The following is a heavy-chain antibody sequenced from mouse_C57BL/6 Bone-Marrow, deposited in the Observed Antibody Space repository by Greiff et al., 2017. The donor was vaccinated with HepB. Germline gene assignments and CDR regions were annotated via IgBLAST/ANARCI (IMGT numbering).Heavy chain of an antibody. V-gene: IGHV6-3*01. J-gene: IGHJ4*01. CDR3: TLTNLYYSNFPYAMDY. CDR1: GFTFSNYW. CDR2: IRLKSDNYAT. Sequence: EVQGVESGGGLVQPGGSMKLSCVASGFTFSNYWMNWVRQSPEKGLEWVAQIRLKSDNYATHYAESVKGRFTISRDDSKSSVYLQMNNLRAEDTGIYYCTLTNLYYSNFPYAMDYWGQGTSVTVSS. D-gene: IGHD2-5*01.